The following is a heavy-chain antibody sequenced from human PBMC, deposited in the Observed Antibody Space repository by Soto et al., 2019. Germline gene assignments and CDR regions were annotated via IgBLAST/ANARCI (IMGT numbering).Heavy chain of an antibody. CDR3: AKGATVTTHYQYYGMDV. CDR2: ISAGSSNI. D-gene: IGHD4-17*01. CDR1: GFTFRTYN. J-gene: IGHJ6*02. V-gene: IGHV3-21*04. Sequence: EVELVESGGGLVKPGGSLTLSCAASGFTFRTYNMIWVRQAPGKGLEWVSSISAGSSNIYYAPSVKGRFTISRDNAKNSLYLQINSLRSDDSAIYYCAKGATVTTHYQYYGMDVWGRGTTVTVSS.